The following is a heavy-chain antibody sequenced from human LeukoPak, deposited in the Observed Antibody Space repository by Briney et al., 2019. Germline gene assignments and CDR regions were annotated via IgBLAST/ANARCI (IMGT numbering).Heavy chain of an antibody. J-gene: IGHJ6*02. CDR1: GGSFSGYY. Sequence: SETLSLTCAVYGGSFSGYYWSWIRQPPGKGLEWIGEINHSGSTNYNPSLKSRVTISVDTSKNQFSLKLSSVTAADTAVYYCARGRYSSSWYYYYYGMDVWGQGTTVTVSS. CDR3: ARGRYSSSWYYYYYGMDV. D-gene: IGHD6-13*01. V-gene: IGHV4-34*01. CDR2: INHSGST.